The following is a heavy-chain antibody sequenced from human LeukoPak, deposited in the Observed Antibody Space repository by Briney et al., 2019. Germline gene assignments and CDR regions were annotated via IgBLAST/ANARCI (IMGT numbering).Heavy chain of an antibody. CDR2: IKQDGNEK. J-gene: IGHJ6*02. Sequence: AGSLRFSCAASEFTFSNYWMSWVRQAPGKGLEWVANIKQDGNEKYYVDSVRGRFTISRDNAKNSLYLQMNSLRAEDTAIYYCARFGLRYYYAMDVWGQGTTVTVSS. CDR3: ARFGLRYYYAMDV. V-gene: IGHV3-7*04. CDR1: EFTFSNYW. D-gene: IGHD3-10*01.